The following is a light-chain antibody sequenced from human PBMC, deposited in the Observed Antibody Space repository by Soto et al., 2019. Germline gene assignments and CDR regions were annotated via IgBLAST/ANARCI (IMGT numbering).Light chain of an antibody. J-gene: IGKJ4*01. CDR3: QQYGSSPLT. CDR1: QSASSSF. V-gene: IGKV3-20*01. CDR2: GAS. Sequence: EIVLTQSPGTLSLSPGERATLSCRASQSASSSFLAWYQQKPGQAPRLLIYGASSRATGIPDRFSGSGSGTDFTLTISRLEPEDVAVYYCQQYGSSPLTFGGGTKVEIK.